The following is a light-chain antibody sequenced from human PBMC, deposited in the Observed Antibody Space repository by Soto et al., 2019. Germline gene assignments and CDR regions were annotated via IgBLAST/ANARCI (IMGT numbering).Light chain of an antibody. Sequence: QYVLTQPPSASGTPGQRVTISCSGSSSNIGSNYVYWYQQLPGTAPKLLIYRNNQRPSGVPDRFSGSKSGTSASLAISGLRSEDEADSYCAAWDDSLSGPVFGGGTQLTVL. J-gene: IGLJ7*01. CDR3: AAWDDSLSGPV. V-gene: IGLV1-47*01. CDR2: RNN. CDR1: SSNIGSNY.